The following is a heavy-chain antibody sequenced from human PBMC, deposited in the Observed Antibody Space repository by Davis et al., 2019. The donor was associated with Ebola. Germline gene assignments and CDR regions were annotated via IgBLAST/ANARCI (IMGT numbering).Heavy chain of an antibody. V-gene: IGHV1-18*04. D-gene: IGHD1-1*01. J-gene: IGHJ4*02. CDR3: ARAQFPTTSDH. Sequence: AASVKVSCKASAYTFTNYGMTWGRPPPGPGLVSLGWFNPHNGNTNYAQNVQGRVIMTSDTATTTAYMEVGSLRSADTAVYYCARAQFPTTSDHWGQGTLVTVSS. CDR2: FNPHNGNT. CDR1: AYTFTNYG.